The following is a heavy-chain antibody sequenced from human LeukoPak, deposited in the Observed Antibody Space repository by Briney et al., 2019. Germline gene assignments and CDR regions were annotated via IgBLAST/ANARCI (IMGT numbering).Heavy chain of an antibody. CDR3: AREFRSGYNSRWFDY. CDR2: IKQDGSEK. D-gene: IGHD6-19*01. Sequence: GGSLRLSCAASGIILSSDWMSWVRQAPGKGLEGVANIKQDGSEKWYVDSVKGRFTISRANAKNSLYLQMNSLRVEDTAVYYCAREFRSGYNSRWFDYWGQGTLVTVSS. V-gene: IGHV3-7*01. J-gene: IGHJ5*01. CDR1: GIILSSDW.